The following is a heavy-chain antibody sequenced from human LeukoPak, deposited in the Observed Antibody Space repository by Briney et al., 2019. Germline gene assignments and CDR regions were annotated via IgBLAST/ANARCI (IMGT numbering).Heavy chain of an antibody. Sequence: PGGSLRLSCAASGFTFSSYAMHWVRQAPGKGLEWVAVISYDGSNKYYADSVKGRFTISRDNSKNTLYLQMNSLRAEDTAVHYCAREVEYSIPAMGYWGQGTLVTVSS. CDR2: ISYDGSNK. D-gene: IGHD6-6*01. CDR3: AREVEYSIPAMGY. CDR1: GFTFSSYA. V-gene: IGHV3-30*04. J-gene: IGHJ4*02.